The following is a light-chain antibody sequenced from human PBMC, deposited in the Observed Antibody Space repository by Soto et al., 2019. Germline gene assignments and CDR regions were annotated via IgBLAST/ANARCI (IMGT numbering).Light chain of an antibody. CDR1: QSISHF. V-gene: IGKV3-11*01. CDR2: DTS. CDR3: QQRTDWPT. J-gene: IGKJ4*01. Sequence: EIVLTQSPATLSLSPGESATLSCRASQSISHFLAWYQQKPGQAPRLLIYDTSIRATGIPGRFSGSGSGTDFTLTIDSLEPDDFEVYYCQQRTDWPTFGGGTRVEL.